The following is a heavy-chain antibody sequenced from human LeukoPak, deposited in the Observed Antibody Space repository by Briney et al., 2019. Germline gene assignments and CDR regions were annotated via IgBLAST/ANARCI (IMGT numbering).Heavy chain of an antibody. D-gene: IGHD5-18*01. CDR3: ARVDSDTAMVDY. J-gene: IGHJ4*02. CDR2: IYYSGST. CDR1: GGSISSYY. Sequence: PSETLSLTCTVSGGSISSYYWSWIRQPPGKGLEWIGYIYYSGSTNYNPSLKSRVTISVGTSKNQFSLKLSSVTAADTAVYYCARVDSDTAMVDYWGKGTLVTVSS. V-gene: IGHV4-59*01.